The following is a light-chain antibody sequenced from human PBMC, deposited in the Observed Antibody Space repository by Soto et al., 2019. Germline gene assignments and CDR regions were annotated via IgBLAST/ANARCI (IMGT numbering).Light chain of an antibody. CDR3: QSYDRSLRDV. CDR2: GNS. CDR1: SSNIGAGYD. Sequence: QSVLTQPPSVSGAPGQRVTISCTGSSSNIGAGYDVHWYQQLPGTAPKLLIYGNSNRPSGVPDRFSGSKSGTSASLAITGLQAEDEAVYYCQSYDRSLRDVFGTGTKLTVL. V-gene: IGLV1-40*01. J-gene: IGLJ1*01.